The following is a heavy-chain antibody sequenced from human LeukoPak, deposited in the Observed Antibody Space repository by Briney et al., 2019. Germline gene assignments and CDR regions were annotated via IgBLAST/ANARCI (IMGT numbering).Heavy chain of an antibody. CDR2: ISSSSSYI. Sequence: PGGSLRLSCAASGFTFSSYRMNWVRQAPGKGLEWVSSISSSSSYIYYADSVKGRFTISRDNAKNSLYLQMNSLRAEDTAVYYCAREGVRRYFDLWGRGTLATVSS. CDR3: AREGVRRYFDL. V-gene: IGHV3-21*01. J-gene: IGHJ2*01. D-gene: IGHD3-10*01. CDR1: GFTFSSYR.